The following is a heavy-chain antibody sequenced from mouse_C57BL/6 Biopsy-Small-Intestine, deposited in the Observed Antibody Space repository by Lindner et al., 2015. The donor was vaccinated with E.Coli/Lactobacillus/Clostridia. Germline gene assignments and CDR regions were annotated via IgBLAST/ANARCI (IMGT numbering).Heavy chain of an antibody. CDR2: ILPGSGYT. D-gene: IGHD2-5*01. V-gene: IGHV1-9*01. Sequence: VQLQESGAELMKPGASVKISCKASGYTFTGYWIEWVKQRPGHGLEWIGEILPGSGYTNDKEKFKGKATFTADTYSNTAYMQLSSLTTEDSAIYYCARAYSNWYFDVWGTGTTVTVSS. CDR1: GYTFTGYW. J-gene: IGHJ1*03. CDR3: ARAYSNWYFDV.